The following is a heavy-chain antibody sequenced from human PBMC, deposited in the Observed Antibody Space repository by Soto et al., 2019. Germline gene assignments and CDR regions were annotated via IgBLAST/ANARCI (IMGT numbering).Heavy chain of an antibody. CDR1: GFTLSDRY. D-gene: IGHD6-13*01. CDR3: ARSGWDSSSWSEDAFDI. Sequence: EVKLVESGGGLVQTGGSLRLSCAASGFTLSDRYMDWVHQAPGKGLEWVGRVRNKANSYTTEYAASVKGRFTISRDYSKNSLYLQMNSLKTEDTAVYYCARSGWDSSSWSEDAFDIWGQGTMVTVSS. J-gene: IGHJ3*02. V-gene: IGHV3-72*01. CDR2: VRNKANSYTT.